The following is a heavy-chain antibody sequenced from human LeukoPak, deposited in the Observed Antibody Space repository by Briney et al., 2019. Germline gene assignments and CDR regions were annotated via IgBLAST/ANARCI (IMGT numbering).Heavy chain of an antibody. CDR2: IYSGGST. D-gene: IGHD1-26*01. Sequence: GGSLRLSCAASGFTFSSYAMSWVRQAPGKGLEWVSVIYSGGSTYYADSVKGRFTISRDNSKNTVYLQMNSLRAEDTAVYYCARGEYSGSPKGEYYFDSWGQGTLVTVSS. CDR3: ARGEYSGSPKGEYYFDS. CDR1: GFTFSSYA. V-gene: IGHV3-53*01. J-gene: IGHJ4*02.